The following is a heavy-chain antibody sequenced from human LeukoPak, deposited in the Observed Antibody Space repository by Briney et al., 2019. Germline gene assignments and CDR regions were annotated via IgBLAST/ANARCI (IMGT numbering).Heavy chain of an antibody. CDR3: ARDLGYCSSTSCYNWFDP. D-gene: IGHD2-2*01. CDR2: IYTSGST. J-gene: IGHJ5*02. CDR1: GGSISSYN. Sequence: SETLSLTCTVSGGSISSYNWSWIRQPAGKGLEWIGRIYTSGSTNYNPSLKSRVTMSVDTSKNQFSLKLSSVTAADTAVYYCARDLGYCSSTSCYNWFDPWGQGTLVTVSS. V-gene: IGHV4-4*07.